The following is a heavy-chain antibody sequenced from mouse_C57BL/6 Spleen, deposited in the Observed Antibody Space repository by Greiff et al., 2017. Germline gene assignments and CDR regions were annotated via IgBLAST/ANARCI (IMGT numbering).Heavy chain of an antibody. J-gene: IGHJ1*03. V-gene: IGHV1-69*01. Sequence: QVQLQQPGAELVMPGASVKLSCKASGYTFTSYWMHWVKQRPGQGLEWIGEIDPSDSYTNYNQKFQGKSTLTVDKSSSTAYMQLSSLTSEDSAVYYCARGGKGYFDVWGTGTMVSVSS. CDR3: ARGGKGYFDV. CDR2: IDPSDSYT. CDR1: GYTFTSYW.